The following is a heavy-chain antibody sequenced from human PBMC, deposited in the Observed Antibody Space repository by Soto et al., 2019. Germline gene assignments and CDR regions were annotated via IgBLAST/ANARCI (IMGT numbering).Heavy chain of an antibody. D-gene: IGHD2-15*01. CDR3: ARDLGATLGGHSPLYYYYYMDV. CDR2: ISSSGSTI. V-gene: IGHV3-11*01. Sequence: GGSLRLSCAASGFTFSDYYMSWIRQAPGKGLEWVSYISSSGSTIYYADSVKGRFTISRDNAKNSRYLQMNSLRAEDTAVYYCARDLGATLGGHSPLYYYYYMDVWGKGTTVTVSS. J-gene: IGHJ6*03. CDR1: GFTFSDYY.